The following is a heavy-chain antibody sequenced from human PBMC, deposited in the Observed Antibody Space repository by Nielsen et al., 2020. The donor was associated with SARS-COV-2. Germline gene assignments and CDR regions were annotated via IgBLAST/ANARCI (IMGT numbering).Heavy chain of an antibody. Sequence: SETLSLTCTVSGGSISSGDYYWSWIRQPPGKGLEWIGYIYYSGSTNYNPSLKSRVTISVDTSKNQFSLKLSSVTAADTAVYYCARSSLTYYDFWSGYYKDSGYMDVWGKGTTVTVSS. CDR2: IYYSGST. CDR3: ARSSLTYYDFWSGYYKDSGYMDV. J-gene: IGHJ6*03. V-gene: IGHV4-61*08. D-gene: IGHD3-3*01. CDR1: GGSISSGDYY.